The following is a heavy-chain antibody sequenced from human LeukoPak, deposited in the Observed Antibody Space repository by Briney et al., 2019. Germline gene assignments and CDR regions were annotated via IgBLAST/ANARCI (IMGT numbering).Heavy chain of an antibody. V-gene: IGHV3-23*01. CDR2: ISGRGGST. CDR1: GFTFSSYA. J-gene: IGHJ4*02. D-gene: IGHD2/OR15-2a*01. Sequence: GGSLRLSCAASGFTFSSYAMSWVRQAPGKGLEWVSAISGRGGSTYYADSVKGRFTISRDNSKNTLYLQMNSLRAEDTAVYYCAKVGGAVYGTTQRGDYWGQGTLVTVSS. CDR3: AKVGGAVYGTTQRGDY.